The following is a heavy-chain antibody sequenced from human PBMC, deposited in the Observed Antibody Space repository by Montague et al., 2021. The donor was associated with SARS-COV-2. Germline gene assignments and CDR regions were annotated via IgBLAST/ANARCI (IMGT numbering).Heavy chain of an antibody. Sequence: SLRLSCAASGFRFSGYYMSWIRQAPGKGPEWVSDTSSSSTYTSSADSVKGRFTISRDNAKNSLYLHLNSLRAEDTAVYYCARGGGRYNWNYEGGFDLWGRGTLVTVSS. CDR3: ARGGGRYNWNYEGGFDL. D-gene: IGHD1-7*01. CDR1: GFRFSGYY. J-gene: IGHJ2*01. V-gene: IGHV3-11*06. CDR2: TSSSSTYT.